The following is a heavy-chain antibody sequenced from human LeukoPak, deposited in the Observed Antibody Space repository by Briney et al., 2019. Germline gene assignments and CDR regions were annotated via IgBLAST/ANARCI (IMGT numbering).Heavy chain of an antibody. CDR3: ARDEAVLHPNSDAFDI. J-gene: IGHJ3*02. D-gene: IGHD4/OR15-4a*01. CDR2: INHSGST. V-gene: IGHV4-34*01. Sequence: SETLSLTCAVYGGSFSGYYWSWIRQPPGKGLEWIGEINHSGSTNYNPSLKSRVTISVDTSKNQFSLKLSSVTAADTAVYYCARDEAVLHPNSDAFDIWGQGTMVTVSS. CDR1: GGSFSGYY.